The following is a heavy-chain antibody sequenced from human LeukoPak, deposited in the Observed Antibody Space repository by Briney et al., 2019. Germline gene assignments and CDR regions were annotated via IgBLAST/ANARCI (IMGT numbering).Heavy chain of an antibody. J-gene: IGHJ3*02. V-gene: IGHV3-48*03. D-gene: IGHD1/OR15-1a*01. CDR1: GFTFSSYE. CDR2: IASSVNTI. CDR3: ARENTEDAFDI. Sequence: PGGSLRLSCAASGFTFSSYEMNWDRQAPGKGLEWVSYIASSVNTIYYADSVKGRFTISRDNAKNSLYLQMNSLRAEDTAVYYCARENTEDAFDIWGQGTMVTVSS.